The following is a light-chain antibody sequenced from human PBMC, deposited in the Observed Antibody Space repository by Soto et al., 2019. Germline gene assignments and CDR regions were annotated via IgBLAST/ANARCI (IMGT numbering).Light chain of an antibody. CDR1: SSNIGSNY. CDR2: RNN. CDR3: AAWDYSRSGYV. V-gene: IGLV1-47*01. J-gene: IGLJ1*01. Sequence: QSVLTQPPSASGTPGQRVTISCSGSSSNIGSNYVYWYQQLPGTAPKLLIYRNNQRPSGVPDRFSGSKSGTSASLAISGLRSEDEANYYCAAWDYSRSGYVFGTVTKVTV.